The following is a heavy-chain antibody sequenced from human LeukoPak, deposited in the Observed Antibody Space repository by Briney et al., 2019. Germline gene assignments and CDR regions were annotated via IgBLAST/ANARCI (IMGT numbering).Heavy chain of an antibody. V-gene: IGHV3-20*01. CDR1: GFTFDDYG. CDR2: INWNGGST. CDR3: ARGFPRWSGYYGSPSVPFDY. Sequence: PGGSLRLSCAASGFTFDDYGMSWVRQAPGKGLEWVSGINWNGGSTGYAGSVKGRFTISRDNAKNSLYLQMNSLRAEDTALYHCARGFPRWSGYYGSPSVPFDYWGQGTLVTVSS. D-gene: IGHD3-3*01. J-gene: IGHJ4*02.